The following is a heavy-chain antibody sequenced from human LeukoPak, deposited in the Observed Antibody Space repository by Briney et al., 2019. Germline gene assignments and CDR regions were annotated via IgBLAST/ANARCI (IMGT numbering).Heavy chain of an antibody. V-gene: IGHV1-46*01. D-gene: IGHD5-12*01. CDR1: GYTFTNFY. J-gene: IGHJ4*02. CDR3: ARRHPGDGYNYWTGYYFDY. Sequence: ASVKVSCKASGYTFTNFYIHWVRQAPGQGLEWMGLFNPSTDGTTYAQKFQGRVTMTRDTSTSTVYMELSSLRFEDTAVYYCARRHPGDGYNYWTGYYFDYWGQGTLVTVSS. CDR2: FNPSTDGT.